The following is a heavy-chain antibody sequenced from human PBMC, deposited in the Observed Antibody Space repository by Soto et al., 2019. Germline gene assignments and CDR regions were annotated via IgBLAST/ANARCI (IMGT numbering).Heavy chain of an antibody. CDR1: GGSISSYY. V-gene: IGHV4-59*01. Sequence: QVQLQESGPGLVQPSETLSLTCTVSGGSISSYYWSWIRQPQGKGLEWIGYIYYSGSTNYKPSLKSRVTISVDTSKNQFSLKLSSVPAADTAVYYCARTTIFVVVNYYDYGMDVWGQGTTVTVSS. D-gene: IGHD3-3*01. CDR2: IYYSGST. CDR3: ARTTIFVVVNYYDYGMDV. J-gene: IGHJ6*02.